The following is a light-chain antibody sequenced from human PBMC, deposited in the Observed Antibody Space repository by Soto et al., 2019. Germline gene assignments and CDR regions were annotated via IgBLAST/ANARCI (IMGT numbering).Light chain of an antibody. CDR1: SSDVGGYDY. CDR3: CSYTGSLTLL. J-gene: IGLJ2*01. V-gene: IGLV2-14*01. Sequence: QSALTQPASVSGSPGQSITISCTGSSSDVGGYDYVSWYQHHPGKAPKLMIYEVSNRPSGVSNRFSGSKSGNTASLTISGLPAEDEADYYCCSYTGSLTLLFGGGTTLTVL. CDR2: EVS.